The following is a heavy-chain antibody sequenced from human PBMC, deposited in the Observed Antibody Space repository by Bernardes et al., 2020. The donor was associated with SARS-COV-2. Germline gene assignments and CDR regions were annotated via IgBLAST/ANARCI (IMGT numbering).Heavy chain of an antibody. Sequence: GWSLRLSCAASGFTVSSNYMIWVRQAPGKGLEWVSVIYSGGSTYYADSVKGRFTISRDTSKNTVYLQMNSLRADDTAVYYCARRSSVVAYYYGMDVWGQGTTVTVSS. CDR2: IYSGGST. V-gene: IGHV3-53*01. D-gene: IGHD2-21*01. J-gene: IGHJ6*02. CDR1: GFTVSSNY. CDR3: ARRSSVVAYYYGMDV.